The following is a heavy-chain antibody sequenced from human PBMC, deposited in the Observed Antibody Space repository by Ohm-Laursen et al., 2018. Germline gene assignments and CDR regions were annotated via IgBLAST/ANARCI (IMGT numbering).Heavy chain of an antibody. CDR3: ARHSSTGNYFDY. V-gene: IGHV3-11*01. CDR1: GFTFSDYY. CDR2: ISSSGNII. J-gene: IGHJ4*02. Sequence: SLRLSCAASGFTFSDYYMTWIRQAPGKGLEWISCISSSGNIIYYTDSVKGRFTISRDNAKNSLFLQMNSLRVEDTAVYYCARHSSTGNYFDYWGQGTLVTVSS. D-gene: IGHD1-1*01.